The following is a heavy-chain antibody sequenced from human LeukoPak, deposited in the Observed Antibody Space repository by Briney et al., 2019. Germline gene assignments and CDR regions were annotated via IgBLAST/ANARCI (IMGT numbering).Heavy chain of an antibody. D-gene: IGHD2-15*01. V-gene: IGHV3-48*01. Sequence: GGSLRLSCAASGFTFSSYSMNWVRQAPGKGLEWVSYISTSSSTIYYADSVKGRFTISRDNSKNTLYLQMNSLRAEDTAVYYCARSRTLVVAATRSYYGMDVWGQGTTVTVSS. J-gene: IGHJ6*02. CDR1: GFTFSSYS. CDR2: ISTSSSTI. CDR3: ARSRTLVVAATRSYYGMDV.